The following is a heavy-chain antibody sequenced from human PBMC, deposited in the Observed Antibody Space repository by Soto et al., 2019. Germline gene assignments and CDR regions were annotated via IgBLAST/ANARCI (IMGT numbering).Heavy chain of an antibody. D-gene: IGHD5-12*01. CDR1: GGSMSSYY. J-gene: IGHJ6*03. CDR2: SDYSGST. CDR3: ARDRNSGDSYYYYMDV. Sequence: SETLSLTCTVSGGSMSSYYWSWIRQSPGKGLEWIGYSDYSGSTNYNPSLNSRVTISVDTSKNRFSLYVSSVTAADTALYYCARDRNSGDSYYYYMDVWGKGTTVTVSS. V-gene: IGHV4-59*01.